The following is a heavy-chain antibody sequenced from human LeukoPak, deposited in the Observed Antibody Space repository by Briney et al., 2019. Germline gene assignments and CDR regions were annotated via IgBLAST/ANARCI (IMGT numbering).Heavy chain of an antibody. J-gene: IGHJ4*02. V-gene: IGHV4-39*01. Sequence: SETLSLTCTVSGGSISSSSYFWGWIRQPPGKGLEWIGSIFYSGSTYYNPSLNSRVTISIDTSKNQVSLRLSSVTAADTAVYYCARHGTISSESYFDYWGQGALVTVSS. D-gene: IGHD1-14*01. CDR3: ARHGTISSESYFDY. CDR2: IFYSGST. CDR1: GGSISSSSYF.